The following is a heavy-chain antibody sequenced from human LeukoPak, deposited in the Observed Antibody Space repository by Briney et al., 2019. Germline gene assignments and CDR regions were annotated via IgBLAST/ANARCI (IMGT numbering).Heavy chain of an antibody. D-gene: IGHD3-22*01. CDR2: ISSSGSTI. J-gene: IGHJ4*02. CDR1: GFTFSTYE. V-gene: IGHV3-48*03. Sequence: GGSLRLSCAASGFTFSTYEMTWVRQSPGKGLEWVSYISSSGSTIYYADSVKGRFTISRDNARNSLYLQMNSLRAEDTAVYYCARDNYDSSGPYYFDYWGQGTLVTISS. CDR3: ARDNYDSSGPYYFDY.